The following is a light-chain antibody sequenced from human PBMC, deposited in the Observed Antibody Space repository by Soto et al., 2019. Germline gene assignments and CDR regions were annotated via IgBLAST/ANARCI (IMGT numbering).Light chain of an antibody. Sequence: QSALTQPASVSGSPGQSITISCTGTSGDIGYYNFVSWYQQHPGKAPKLMIYEVSNRPSGVSNRFSGSKSGNTASLTISGLQAEDEADYYCSSYTSSSTWVFGGGTKLTVL. CDR3: SSYTSSSTWV. V-gene: IGLV2-14*01. CDR1: SGDIGYYNF. CDR2: EVS. J-gene: IGLJ3*02.